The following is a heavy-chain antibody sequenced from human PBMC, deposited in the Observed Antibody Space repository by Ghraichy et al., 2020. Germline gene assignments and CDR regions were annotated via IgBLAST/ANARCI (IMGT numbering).Heavy chain of an antibody. J-gene: IGHJ6*03. Sequence: GGSLRLSCAASGFTFSSYAMSWVRQAPGKGLEWVSAISGSGGSTYYADSVKGRFTISRDNSKNTLYLQMNSLRAEDTAVYYCAKVSGDSPDYYYMDVWGKGTTVTVSS. CDR1: GFTFSSYA. D-gene: IGHD2-21*02. CDR3: AKVSGDSPDYYYMDV. V-gene: IGHV3-23*01. CDR2: ISGSGGST.